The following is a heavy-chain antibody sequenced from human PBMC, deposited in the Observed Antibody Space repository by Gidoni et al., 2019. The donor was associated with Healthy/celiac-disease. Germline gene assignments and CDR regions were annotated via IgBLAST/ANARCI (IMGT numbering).Heavy chain of an antibody. V-gene: IGHV5-51*01. Sequence: EVQLVQSGAEVKKPGESLKISCKGSGYSFTSYWIGRVRQMPGKGLEWMGIIYPGDSDTRYSPSFQGQVTISADKSISTAYLQWSSLKASDTAMYYCASLAYCGGDCYPYYFDYWGQGTLVTVSS. J-gene: IGHJ4*02. D-gene: IGHD2-21*02. CDR2: IYPGDSDT. CDR1: GYSFTSYW. CDR3: ASLAYCGGDCYPYYFDY.